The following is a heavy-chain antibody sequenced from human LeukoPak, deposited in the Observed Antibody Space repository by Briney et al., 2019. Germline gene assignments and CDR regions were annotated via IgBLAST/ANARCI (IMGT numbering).Heavy chain of an antibody. V-gene: IGHV4-59*01. CDR1: GGSISSYY. CDR2: INYSGST. CDR3: ARDTRSYDSSGYYFFDF. D-gene: IGHD3-22*01. J-gene: IGHJ4*02. Sequence: PSETLSLTCTVSGGSISSYYWNWLRQPPGRGREWIGYINYSGSTNFNPSLKSRATISMDTSKHHFSLKLSSVTAADTAVYYCARDTRSYDSSGYYFFDFWGQGTLVTVSS.